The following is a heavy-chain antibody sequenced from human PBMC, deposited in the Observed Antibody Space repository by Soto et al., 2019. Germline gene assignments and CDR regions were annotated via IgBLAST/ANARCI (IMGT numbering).Heavy chain of an antibody. CDR2: ISYSGSR. CDR1: GGSINGYY. Sequence: QAPLQESGPGLVKPAETLSLTCTVSGGSINGYYWCWIRQPPGKGLELIGYISYSGSRNYNPSLKSRVTISVHTSKNQFSLKLNSVTPADTAVYFCATTRVGALWRFDPWGQGTLVTVSS. CDR3: ATTRVGALWRFDP. D-gene: IGHD1-26*01. J-gene: IGHJ5*02. V-gene: IGHV4-59*01.